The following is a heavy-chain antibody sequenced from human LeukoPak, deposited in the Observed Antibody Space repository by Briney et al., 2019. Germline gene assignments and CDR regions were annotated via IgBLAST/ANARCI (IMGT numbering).Heavy chain of an antibody. V-gene: IGHV1-69*13. Sequence: ASVTVSCKASGYTFTSYGISWVRQAPGQGLEWMGGIIPIFGTANYAQKFQGRVTITADESTSTAYMELSSLRSEDTAVYYCARSPGRWEPGPWGQGTLVTVSS. CDR2: IIPIFGTA. CDR1: GYTFTSYG. D-gene: IGHD1-26*01. CDR3: ARSPGRWEPGP. J-gene: IGHJ5*02.